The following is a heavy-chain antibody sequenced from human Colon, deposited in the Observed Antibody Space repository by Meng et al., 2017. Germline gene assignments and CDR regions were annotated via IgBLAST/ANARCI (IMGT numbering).Heavy chain of an antibody. Sequence: VHLPDSGPGLVKPSETLSLTCTVSGASSSNYHWSWIRQTAGKGLEYIGRIYTNGITNYNPSLKTRVTMSVDRSKNQLSLKLSSVTAADTAVYYCARDLDTYYLDFWGQGTLVTVSS. D-gene: IGHD3-10*01. CDR3: ARDLDTYYLDF. CDR1: GASSSNYH. J-gene: IGHJ4*02. V-gene: IGHV4-4*07. CDR2: IYTNGIT.